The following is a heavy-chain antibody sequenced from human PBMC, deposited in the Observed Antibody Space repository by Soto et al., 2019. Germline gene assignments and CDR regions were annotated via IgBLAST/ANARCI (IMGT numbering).Heavy chain of an antibody. Sequence: QATLKESGPALVKPTETLTLTCTVSGFSLTTGKMGVSWIRQPPGQALEWLAHIFSDNERSYSTSLQGRLTISKDTSGSQVVLSMTNGDPVDTATYYSALMKVDSYQFFYAMAVWGKVTTVTVPP. V-gene: IGHV2-26*01. D-gene: IGHD3-22*01. CDR2: IFSDNER. J-gene: IGHJ6*04. CDR3: ALMKVDSYQFFYAMAV. CDR1: GFSLTTGKMG.